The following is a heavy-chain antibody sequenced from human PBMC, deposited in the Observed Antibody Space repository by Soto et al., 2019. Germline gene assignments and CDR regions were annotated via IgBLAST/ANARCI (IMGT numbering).Heavy chain of an antibody. J-gene: IGHJ2*01. CDR1: GFTFRSYA. Sequence: DVQLLESGGGLVQPGGSLRLSCAASGFTFRSYAMSWVRQAPGKGLEWVSGISGSGISTHYADSVKGRFTVSRDNSQNTLDLQMNRLRAEDTAVYNCAKEPVGPDWYFDLWGRGTLVTVSS. V-gene: IGHV3-23*01. CDR2: ISGSGIST. CDR3: AKEPVGPDWYFDL.